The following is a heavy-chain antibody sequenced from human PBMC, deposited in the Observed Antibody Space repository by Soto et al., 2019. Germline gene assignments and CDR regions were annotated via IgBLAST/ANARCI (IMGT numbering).Heavy chain of an antibody. Sequence: SETLSLTCTVSGGSISSSRYYWGWIRQPPGKGLEWIGSIYYSGSTYYNPSLKSRVTISVDTSKNQFSLKLSSVTAADTAVYYCARGPTYYYDSSGYYPEKHFDYWGQGTLVTVSS. CDR2: IYYSGST. J-gene: IGHJ4*02. D-gene: IGHD3-22*01. V-gene: IGHV4-39*07. CDR1: GGSISSSRYY. CDR3: ARGPTYYYDSSGYYPEKHFDY.